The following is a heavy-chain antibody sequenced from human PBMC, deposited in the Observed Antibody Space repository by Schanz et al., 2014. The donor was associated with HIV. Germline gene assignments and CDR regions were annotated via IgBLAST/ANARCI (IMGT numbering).Heavy chain of an antibody. CDR1: GFTVSSNY. CDR3: ARVRSGSTAGYFDL. V-gene: IGHV4-34*01. Sequence: VQLVESGGGLIQPGGSLRLSCAASGFTVSSNYMSWIRQPPGKGLEWIGEIKDSGSTNYNPSLKSRVAFSVDTSRRHFSLQVTSVTAAATALYFCARVRSGSTAGYFDLWGRGTPVTVSS. D-gene: IGHD1-26*01. J-gene: IGHJ2*01. CDR2: IKDSGST.